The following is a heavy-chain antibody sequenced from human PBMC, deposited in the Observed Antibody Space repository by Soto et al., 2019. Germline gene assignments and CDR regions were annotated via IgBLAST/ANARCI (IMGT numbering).Heavy chain of an antibody. V-gene: IGHV3-23*01. Sequence: GGSLRLSCAASGFTFSSYAMSWVRQAPGKGLEWVSAISGSGGSTYYADSVKGRFTISRDNSKNTLYLQMNSLRAEDTAVYYCAKGPHLLWFGEQQNWFDPWGQGTLVTVSS. CDR3: AKGPHLLWFGEQQNWFDP. D-gene: IGHD3-10*01. CDR2: ISGSGGST. J-gene: IGHJ5*02. CDR1: GFTFSSYA.